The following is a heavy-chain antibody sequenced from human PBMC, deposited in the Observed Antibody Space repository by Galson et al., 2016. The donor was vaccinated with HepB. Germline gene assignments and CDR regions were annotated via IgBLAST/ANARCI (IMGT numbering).Heavy chain of an antibody. V-gene: IGHV1-3*01. D-gene: IGHD3-22*01. J-gene: IGHJ4*02. CDR3: AREEGVIIVGDDVFDI. CDR2: IIVGNGKT. Sequence: SVKVSCKASGYTFSNSAIHWVRQAPGQGLEWMGWIIVGNGKTNYAQKFQGRVTITSDTSATTVYMELSSLTSEDTAVYYCAREEGVIIVGDDVFDIWGQGTLVTVSS. CDR1: GYTFSNSA.